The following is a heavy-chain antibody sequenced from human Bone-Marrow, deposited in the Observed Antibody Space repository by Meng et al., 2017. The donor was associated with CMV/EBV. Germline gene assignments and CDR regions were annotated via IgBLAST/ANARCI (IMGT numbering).Heavy chain of an antibody. J-gene: IGHJ5*02. Sequence: ASVKVSCKASGYTFTSYNMHWVRQAPGQGLEWIGIINLSGGSTSYAQKFQGRVTMTRDTSTSTVYMELRSLRSDDTAVYYCARVTYYDFWSGYFNWVDPWAQGTLVTVSS. CDR2: INLSGGST. CDR3: ARVTYYDFWSGYFNWVDP. CDR1: GYTFTSYN. D-gene: IGHD3-3*01. V-gene: IGHV1-46*01.